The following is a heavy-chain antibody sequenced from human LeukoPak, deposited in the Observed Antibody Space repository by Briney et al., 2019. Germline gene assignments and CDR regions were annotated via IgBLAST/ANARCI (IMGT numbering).Heavy chain of an antibody. D-gene: IGHD1-26*01. CDR1: NYVFKNYG. CDR3: ARDFRSSWEVTLDL. J-gene: IGHJ5*02. Sequence: AASVKVSCKASNYVFKNYGITWVRQAPGQGLEWLGWISTNSGNTNFAEKVRGRVSMTTDTSAATAFLELRSLTSDDTAVYYCARDFRSSWEVTLDLWGQGTLVSVSS. V-gene: IGHV1-18*01. CDR2: ISTNSGNT.